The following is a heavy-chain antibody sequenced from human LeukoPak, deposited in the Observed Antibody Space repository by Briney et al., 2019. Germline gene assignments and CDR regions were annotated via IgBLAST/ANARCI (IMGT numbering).Heavy chain of an antibody. CDR1: GYTFTSYC. J-gene: IGHJ4*02. CDR2: INAYNGNT. D-gene: IGHD3-3*01. Sequence: ASVKVSCKASGYTFTSYCISWVRQAPGQGLEWIGWINAYNGNTNHAQKFQGRVTMTTDTSASTVYMELRSLRSDDTAVYYCARDYDSWSGSYWGQGTLVTVSS. V-gene: IGHV1-18*01. CDR3: ARDYDSWSGSY.